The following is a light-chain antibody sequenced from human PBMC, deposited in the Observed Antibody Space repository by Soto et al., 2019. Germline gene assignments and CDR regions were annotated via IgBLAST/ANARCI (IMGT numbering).Light chain of an antibody. V-gene: IGLV2-14*01. CDR3: SSYTSSSTLYV. J-gene: IGLJ1*01. Sequence: QSVLTQPASVSGSPGQSITISCTGTSSDVGGYNYVSWYQQHLGKAPKLIIYEVSNRPSGVSNRFSGSKSGDTASLTISGLHAEDEADYYCSSYTSSSTLYVFGTGTKVTVL. CDR2: EVS. CDR1: SSDVGGYNY.